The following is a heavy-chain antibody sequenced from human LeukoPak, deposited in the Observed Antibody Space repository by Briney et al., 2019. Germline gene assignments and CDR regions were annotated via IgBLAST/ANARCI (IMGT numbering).Heavy chain of an antibody. Sequence: RGSLRLSCAVSGFTFSSYAMSWVRQAPGKGLEWVSAISGSGGSTYYADSVKGRFTISRDNSKNTLYLQMNSLRAEDTAAYYCAKDGRLLGSSTSCFDVWGQGTLVTVSS. V-gene: IGHV3-23*01. CDR3: AKDGRLLGSSTSCFDV. CDR2: ISGSGGST. CDR1: GFTFSSYA. J-gene: IGHJ4*02. D-gene: IGHD2-2*01.